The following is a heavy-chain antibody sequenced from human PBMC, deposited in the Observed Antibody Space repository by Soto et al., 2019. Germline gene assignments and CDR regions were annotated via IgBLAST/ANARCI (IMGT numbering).Heavy chain of an antibody. V-gene: IGHV1-69*08. D-gene: IGHD3-10*01. CDR2: IIPILGIA. Sequence: QVQLVQSGAEVKKPGSSVKVSCKASGGTFSSYTISWVRQAPGQGLEWMGRIIPILGIANYAQKFQGRVTITADKSTSTAYMELSSLRSEDTAVYYCARDPYPHGSGSLGYFDLWGRGTLVTVSS. CDR1: GGTFSSYT. CDR3: ARDPYPHGSGSLGYFDL. J-gene: IGHJ2*01.